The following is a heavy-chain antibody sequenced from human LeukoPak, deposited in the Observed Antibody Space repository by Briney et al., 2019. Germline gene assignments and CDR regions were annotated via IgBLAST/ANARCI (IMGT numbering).Heavy chain of an antibody. D-gene: IGHD1-26*01. CDR2: ISGRSSTI. CDR3: ARDRIKSGSYYFDY. V-gene: IGHV3-48*01. Sequence: GGSLRLSCAASAFTFSDYSMNWVRQAPGKGLEWVSYISGRSSTIYYADSVKGRFTISRDNAQNSMYLQMNSLRAEDTAVYYCARDRIKSGSYYFDYWGKGTLVTVSS. CDR1: AFTFSDYS. J-gene: IGHJ4*02.